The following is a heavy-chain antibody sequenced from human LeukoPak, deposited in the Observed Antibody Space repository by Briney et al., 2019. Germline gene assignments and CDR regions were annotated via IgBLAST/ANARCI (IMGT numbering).Heavy chain of an antibody. CDR3: ARVIEQKYYYYGMDV. CDR2: IIPIFGTA. V-gene: IGHV1-69*13. Sequence: ASVKVSFKASGGTFSSYAISWVRQAPGQGLEWMGGIIPIFGTANYAQKFQGRVTITADESTSTAYMELSSLRSEDTAVYYCARVIEQKYYYYGMDVWGQGTTVTVSS. CDR1: GGTFSSYA. J-gene: IGHJ6*02. D-gene: IGHD3-16*02.